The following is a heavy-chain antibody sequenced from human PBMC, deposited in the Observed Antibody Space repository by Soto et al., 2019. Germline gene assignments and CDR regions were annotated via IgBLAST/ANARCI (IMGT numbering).Heavy chain of an antibody. J-gene: IGHJ6*02. Sequence: QVQLVQSGAEVKKPGASVKVSCKASGYTFTSYGISWVRQAPGQGLEWMGWISAYNGNTKYAQKLQCRGTMTTDTSTSTAYMELRSLRSDDTAVYYCARDESPTLRYFDWLFPPSGYYGMDVWGQGTTVTVAS. V-gene: IGHV1-18*04. CDR2: ISAYNGNT. CDR3: ARDESPTLRYFDWLFPPSGYYGMDV. D-gene: IGHD3-9*01. CDR1: GYTFTSYG.